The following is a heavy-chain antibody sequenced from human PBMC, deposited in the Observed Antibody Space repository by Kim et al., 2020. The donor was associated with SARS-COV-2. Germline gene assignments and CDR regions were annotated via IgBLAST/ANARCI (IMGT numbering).Heavy chain of an antibody. Sequence: SETLSLTCTVSGGSISSSSYYWGWIRQPPGKGLEWIGSIYYSGSTYYNPSLKSRVTISVDTSKNQFSLKLSSVTAADTAVYYCARHPLPYSGSYSIGRGAFDIWGQGTMVTVSS. CDR2: IYYSGST. CDR3: ARHPLPYSGSYSIGRGAFDI. CDR1: GGSISSSSYY. V-gene: IGHV4-39*01. J-gene: IGHJ3*02. D-gene: IGHD1-26*01.